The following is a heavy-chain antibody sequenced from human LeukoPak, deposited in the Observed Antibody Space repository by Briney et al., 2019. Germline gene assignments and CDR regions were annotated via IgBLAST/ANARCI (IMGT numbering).Heavy chain of an antibody. D-gene: IGHD6-13*01. V-gene: IGHV1-69*01. J-gene: IGHJ4*02. CDR3: WGPEGGIAAGFGS. CDR1: GGTFSSYA. CDR2: IIPIFGTA. Sequence: VASVKVSCTASGGTFSSYAISWVRQAPGQGLEWMGGIIPIFGTANYAQTFQGRFTITSDQSTSTAYMKLSSRRPQDTAVYYCWGPEGGIAAGFGSGGKGTVATVSS.